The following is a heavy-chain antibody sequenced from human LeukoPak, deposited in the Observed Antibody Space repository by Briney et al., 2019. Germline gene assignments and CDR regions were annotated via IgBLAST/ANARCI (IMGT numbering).Heavy chain of an antibody. CDR2: INHSGST. Sequence: SETLSLTCAVYGGTFSGYYWTWIRQHPGKGLEWIGEINHSGSTTYNPSLKSRVTISVDTSKNQFSLKLSSVTAADTAVYYCASEYYYYDMDVWGQGTTVTVSS. J-gene: IGHJ6*02. CDR3: ASEYYYYDMDV. V-gene: IGHV4-34*01. D-gene: IGHD6-6*01. CDR1: GGTFSGYY.